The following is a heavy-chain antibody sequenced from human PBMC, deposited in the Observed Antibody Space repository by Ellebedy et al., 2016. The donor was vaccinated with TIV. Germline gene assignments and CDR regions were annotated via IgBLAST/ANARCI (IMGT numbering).Heavy chain of an antibody. V-gene: IGHV1-18*04. Sequence: GESLKISCKGSGYSFTSYWIGWVRQMPGKGLEWMGWISAYNGNTNYAQKLQGRVTMTTDTSTSTAYMELRSLRSDDTAVYYCVGPGLVGELLYPGVYWGQGTLVTVSS. CDR3: VGPGLVGELLYPGVY. CDR2: ISAYNGNT. CDR1: GYSFTSYW. J-gene: IGHJ4*02. D-gene: IGHD3-10*01.